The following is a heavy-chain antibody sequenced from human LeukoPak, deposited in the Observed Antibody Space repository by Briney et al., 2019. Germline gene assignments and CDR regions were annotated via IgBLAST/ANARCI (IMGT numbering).Heavy chain of an antibody. J-gene: IGHJ3*02. Sequence: SETLSLTCTVSGGSISSGSYYWSWIRQPAGKGLEYIGRIYTSGSTNYNPSLKSRVTMSVDTSKNQFSLKLSSVTAADTAVYYCARGGRRDAFDIWGQGTMVTVSS. CDR3: ARGGRRDAFDI. CDR1: GGSISSGSYY. V-gene: IGHV4-61*02. CDR2: IYTSGST.